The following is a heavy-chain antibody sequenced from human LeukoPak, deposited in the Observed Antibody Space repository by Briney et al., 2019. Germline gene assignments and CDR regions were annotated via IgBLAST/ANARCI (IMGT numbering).Heavy chain of an antibody. CDR3: ARGRYNWNF. V-gene: IGHV4-39*07. CDR1: GGSISSSSYY. D-gene: IGHD1-20*01. J-gene: IGHJ4*02. CDR2: IYYSGST. Sequence: SETLSLTCTVSGGSISSSSYYWGWIRQPPGKGLEWIGSIYYSGSTYYNPSLKSRVTISVDTSKNQFSLKLSSVTAADTAIHYCARGRYNWNFWGQGTLVTVSS.